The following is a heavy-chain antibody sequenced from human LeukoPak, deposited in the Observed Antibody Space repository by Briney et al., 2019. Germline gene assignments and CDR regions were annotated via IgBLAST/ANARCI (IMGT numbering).Heavy chain of an antibody. CDR3: AHRVSNYDFWSGYYTGDDWFDP. D-gene: IGHD3-3*01. V-gene: IGHV2-5*02. CDR1: GFSLSTSGVG. Sequence: SGPTLVNPTQTLTLTCTFSGFSLSTSGVGVGWIRQPPGKALEWLALIYWDDDKRYSPSLKSRLTITKDTSKNQVVLTMTNMDPVDTATYYCAHRVSNYDFWSGYYTGDDWFDPWGQGTLVTVSS. CDR2: IYWDDDK. J-gene: IGHJ5*02.